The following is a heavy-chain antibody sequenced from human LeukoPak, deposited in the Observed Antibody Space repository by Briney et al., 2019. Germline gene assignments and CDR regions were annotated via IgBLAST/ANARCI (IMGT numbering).Heavy chain of an antibody. CDR3: ARGGCTNGVCSDY. V-gene: IGHV3-30-3*01. J-gene: IGHJ4*02. CDR2: ISYDGSNK. Sequence: PGGSLRLSCAASGFTFSNYAMHWVRQAPGKGLEWVAVISYDGSNKYYADSVKGRFTISRDNSKNTLYLQMNSLRAEDTAVYYCARGGCTNGVCSDYWGQGTLVTVSS. CDR1: GFTFSNYA. D-gene: IGHD2-8*01.